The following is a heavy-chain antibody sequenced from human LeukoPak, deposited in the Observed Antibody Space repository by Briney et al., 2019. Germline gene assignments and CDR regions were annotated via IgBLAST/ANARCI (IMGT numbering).Heavy chain of an antibody. CDR3: ASVPPDIDTAMVY. V-gene: IGHV1-2*02. CDR1: GYTFTDYY. Sequence: GASVKVSCKASGYTFTDYYMHWVRQAPGQGLEWMGWINPNSGGTNYAQKFQGRVTMTRDTSISTAYMELSRLRSDDTAVYYCASVPPDIDTAMVYWGQGTLVTVSS. CDR2: INPNSGGT. D-gene: IGHD5-18*01. J-gene: IGHJ4*02.